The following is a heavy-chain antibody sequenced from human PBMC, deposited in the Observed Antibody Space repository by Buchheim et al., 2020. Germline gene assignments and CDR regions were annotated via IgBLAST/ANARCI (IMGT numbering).Heavy chain of an antibody. CDR2: IYSGGST. J-gene: IGHJ4*02. CDR3: ARGLGRLGEFFSHFYFDY. CDR1: GFTVSSNY. Sequence: EVQLVESGGGLVQPGGSLRLSCAASGFTVSSNYMSWVRQAPGKGLEWVSVIYSGGSTYYADSVLGRFTISRDNSKNTLYLHMNSLRAEDTAVYYCARGLGRLGEFFSHFYFDYWGQGTL. V-gene: IGHV3-66*01. D-gene: IGHD3-16*01.